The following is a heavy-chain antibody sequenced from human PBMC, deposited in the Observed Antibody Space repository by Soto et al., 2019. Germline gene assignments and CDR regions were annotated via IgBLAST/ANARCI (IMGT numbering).Heavy chain of an antibody. J-gene: IGHJ4*02. Sequence: QVQLVQSGAEVKKPGASVKVSCKASGYTFTSYGISWVRQAPGQGLEWMGWISAYNGNTNYAQKLQGRVTMTTDTSTSTDYMELRSLRSDATAVSHCAREGAGTMIVVGTAFDYWGQGTLVTVSS. CDR3: AREGAGTMIVVGTAFDY. D-gene: IGHD3-22*01. V-gene: IGHV1-18*01. CDR2: ISAYNGNT. CDR1: GYTFTSYG.